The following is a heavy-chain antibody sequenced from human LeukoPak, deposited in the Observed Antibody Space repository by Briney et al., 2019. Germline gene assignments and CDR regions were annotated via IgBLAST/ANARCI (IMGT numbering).Heavy chain of an antibody. Sequence: SETLSLTCTVSGGSISSSSYYWGWIRQPPGTGLEWIGSIYYSGSTYYNPSLKSRVTTSVDRSKNQFSLKLSSVTAADTAVYYCASLGGCSRGSCYDYWGQGTLVTVSS. CDR2: IYYSGST. J-gene: IGHJ4*02. CDR3: ASLGGCSRGSCYDY. D-gene: IGHD2-15*01. CDR1: GGSISSSSYY. V-gene: IGHV4-39*07.